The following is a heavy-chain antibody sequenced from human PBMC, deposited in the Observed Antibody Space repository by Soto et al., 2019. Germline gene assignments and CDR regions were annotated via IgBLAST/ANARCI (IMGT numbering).Heavy chain of an antibody. D-gene: IGHD3-3*01. CDR2: IYYSGST. Sequence: SETLSLTCSVSGGSISSSSYYWGWIRQPPGKGLEWIGSIYYSGSTYYNPSLKSRVTISVDTSKNQFSLKLSSVTAADTAVYYCARAAYDFWSGPSYYMDVWGKGTTVTVSS. J-gene: IGHJ6*03. CDR1: GGSISSSSYY. CDR3: ARAAYDFWSGPSYYMDV. V-gene: IGHV4-39*01.